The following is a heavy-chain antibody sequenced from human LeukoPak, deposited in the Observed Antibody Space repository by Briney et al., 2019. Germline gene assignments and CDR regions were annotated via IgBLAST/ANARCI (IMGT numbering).Heavy chain of an antibody. V-gene: IGHV3-66*01. Sequence: GGSLRLSCAASGFTVSSNYMSWVRQAPGRGLEWASVIYSGGSTYYADSVKGRFTISRDNSKNTLYLQMNSLRAEDTAVYYCARASIRTGYYHYWGQGTLVTVSS. CDR2: IYSGGST. CDR1: GFTVSSNY. D-gene: IGHD3-9*01. CDR3: ARASIRTGYYHY. J-gene: IGHJ4*02.